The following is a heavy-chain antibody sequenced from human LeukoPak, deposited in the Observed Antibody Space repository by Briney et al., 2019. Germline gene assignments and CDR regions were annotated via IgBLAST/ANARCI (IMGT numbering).Heavy chain of an antibody. CDR3: ARLGGPHSPFDN. V-gene: IGHV5-51*01. CDR1: GYSYTGYW. CDR2: IYPGDSDT. J-gene: IGHJ4*02. Sequence: GESLKISCKSSGYSYTGYWIGWVRQMPGKGLEWMSIIYPGDSDTRYSRSFQGQVTISADKSLRTAYLQWRSLKASDTGIYFCARLGGPHSPFDNWGQGTRVIVSS. D-gene: IGHD2-15*01.